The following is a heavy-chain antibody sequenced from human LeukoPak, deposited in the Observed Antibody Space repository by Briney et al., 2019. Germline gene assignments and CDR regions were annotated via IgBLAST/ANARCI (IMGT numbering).Heavy chain of an antibody. J-gene: IGHJ4*02. CDR1: DFTFNNQW. Sequence: PGGSLRLSCAASDFTFNNQWVHWVRQAPGKGLVWVSRINPEETTTDYADSVKGRFTISRDNAKNTVYLQMNSLRADDTAVYHRARDMTGARDYWGQGTLVTVSS. D-gene: IGHD3-9*01. CDR3: ARDMTGARDY. V-gene: IGHV3-74*01. CDR2: INPEETTT.